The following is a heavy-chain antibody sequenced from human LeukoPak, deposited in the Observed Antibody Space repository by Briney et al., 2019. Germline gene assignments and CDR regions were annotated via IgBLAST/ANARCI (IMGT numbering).Heavy chain of an antibody. Sequence: GASVKVSCKASGYTFTSYGISWVRQAPGQGLEWMGWISAYNGNTNYAQKLQGRVTMTTDTSTSTAYMELRSLRSDDTAVYYCARYSIVATIPGMDVWGQGTTVTVSS. CDR3: ARYSIVATIPGMDV. J-gene: IGHJ6*02. CDR1: GYTFTSYG. D-gene: IGHD5-12*01. V-gene: IGHV1-18*01. CDR2: ISAYNGNT.